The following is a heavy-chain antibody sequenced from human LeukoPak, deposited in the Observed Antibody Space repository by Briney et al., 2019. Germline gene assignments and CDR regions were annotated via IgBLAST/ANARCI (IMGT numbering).Heavy chain of an antibody. CDR3: ARGQARLSWFDP. D-gene: IGHD6-19*01. V-gene: IGHV4-38-2*02. J-gene: IGHJ5*02. CDR2: ISHSGST. Sequence: SETLSLTCSVSGYSISSGYCWGWIRQPPGKGLEWIGTISHSGSTYYNPSLKSRVTISLDTSKNQFFLRLSSVTAADTAVYYCARGQARLSWFDPWGQGTLVTVSS. CDR1: GYSISSGYC.